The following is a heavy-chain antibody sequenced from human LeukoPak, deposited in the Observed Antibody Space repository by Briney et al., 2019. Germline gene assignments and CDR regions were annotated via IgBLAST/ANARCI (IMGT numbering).Heavy chain of an antibody. J-gene: IGHJ4*02. CDR1: GGSISSSSYY. Sequence: SETLSLTCTASGGSISSSSYYWGWIRQPPGKGLEWIGSIYYSGSTYYNPSLKSRVTISVDTSKNQFSLKLSSVTAADTAVYYCARDAYSSGYYRWFYWGQGTLVTVPS. V-gene: IGHV4-39*07. CDR3: ARDAYSSGYYRWFY. CDR2: IYYSGST. D-gene: IGHD3-22*01.